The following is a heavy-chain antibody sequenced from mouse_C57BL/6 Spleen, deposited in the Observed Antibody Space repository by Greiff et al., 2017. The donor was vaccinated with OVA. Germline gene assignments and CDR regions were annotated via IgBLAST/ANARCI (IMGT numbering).Heavy chain of an antibody. CDR1: GYAFSSYW. CDR2: IYPGDGDT. J-gene: IGHJ1*03. CDR3: ARWGAYGSSNWYFDV. V-gene: IGHV1-80*01. D-gene: IGHD1-1*01. Sequence: VQLQQSGAELVKPGASVKISCKASGYAFSSYWMNWVKQRPGKGLEWIGQIYPGDGDTNYNGKFKGKATLTADKSSSTAYMQLSSLTSEDSAVYFCARWGAYGSSNWYFDVWGTGTTVTVSS.